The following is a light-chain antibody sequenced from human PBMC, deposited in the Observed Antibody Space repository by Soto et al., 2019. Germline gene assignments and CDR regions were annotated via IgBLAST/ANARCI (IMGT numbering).Light chain of an antibody. CDR1: SSDVGGYNY. CDR3: SSYTSSSTLVV. CDR2: EVS. Sequence: QSALTQPASVSGSPGQSITISCTGTSSDVGGYNYVSWYQRHPGKAPKLMIYEVSNRPSGVSNRFSGSKSGNTASLTISGLQAEDGADYYCSSYTSSSTLVVFGGGTKVTVL. V-gene: IGLV2-14*01. J-gene: IGLJ2*01.